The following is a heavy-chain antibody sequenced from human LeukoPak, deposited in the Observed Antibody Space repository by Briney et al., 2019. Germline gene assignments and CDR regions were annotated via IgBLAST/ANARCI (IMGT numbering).Heavy chain of an antibody. Sequence: SVKVSCKASEGTFNSYAISWVRQAPGQGLEWMGGIIPIFGTTNYVQKLQGRVTITADESTSAAYMALRSLRSEDTAMYYCERGRFRYYDTSGYYPPFDSWGQGTLVTVSS. CDR3: ERGRFRYYDTSGYYPPFDS. CDR2: IIPIFGTT. D-gene: IGHD3-22*01. J-gene: IGHJ4*02. CDR1: EGTFNSYA. V-gene: IGHV1-69*13.